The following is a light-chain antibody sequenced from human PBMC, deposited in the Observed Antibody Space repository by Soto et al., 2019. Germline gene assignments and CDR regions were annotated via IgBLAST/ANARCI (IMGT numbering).Light chain of an antibody. CDR3: QEYNGRSS. CDR2: RTS. CDR1: QTVRTN. V-gene: IGKV3-15*01. Sequence: EIVLTQSPGTLSLSPGERATLSCRASQTVRTNYLAWFQHKPGQAPRLLIYRTSTRATGIPARFSGSGSGTEFTLTISSLQSEDFAVYYCQEYNGRSSFGQGTKVEIK. J-gene: IGKJ1*01.